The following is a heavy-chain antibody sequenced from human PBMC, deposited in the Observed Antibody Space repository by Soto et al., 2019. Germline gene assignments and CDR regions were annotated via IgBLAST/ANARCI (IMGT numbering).Heavy chain of an antibody. CDR2: INTGNGNT. V-gene: IGHV1-3*04. CDR1: GITFSTYA. CDR3: ARAISGCVT. J-gene: IGHJ5*02. Sequence: ASVKVSCKASGITFSTYAIHWVRQAPGQSLEWMGWINTGNGNTRYSQNFQGRVTLTRDTSASTAYMDLSSLRSEDTSIYYCARAISGCVTWGQGTLVTVSS. D-gene: IGHD5-12*01.